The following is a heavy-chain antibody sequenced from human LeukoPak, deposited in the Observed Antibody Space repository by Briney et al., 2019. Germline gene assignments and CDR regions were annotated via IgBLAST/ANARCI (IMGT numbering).Heavy chain of an antibody. J-gene: IGHJ2*01. CDR1: GGSFSGYY. CDR3: ASPFYWYFDL. V-gene: IGHV4-34*01. Sequence: SETLSLTCTVYGGSFSGYYWNWIRQPPGKGLEWIGEINHSGSTNYNPSLKSRVTISVDTSKNQFSLKLSSVTAADTAVYYCASPFYWYFDLWGRGTLVTVSS. CDR2: INHSGST.